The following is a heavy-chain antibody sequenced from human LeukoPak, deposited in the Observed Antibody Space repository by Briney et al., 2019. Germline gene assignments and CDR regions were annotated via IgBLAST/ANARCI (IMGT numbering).Heavy chain of an antibody. CDR2: ISAYNGNT. CDR3: ARDYHVLRYLDWLPPYYYYGMDV. J-gene: IGHJ6*02. V-gene: IGHV1-18*04. CDR1: GYTFTSYY. D-gene: IGHD3-9*01. Sequence: ASVKVSCKASGYTFTSYYMHWVRQAPGQGLEWMGWISAYNGNTNYAQKLQGRVTMTTDTSTSTAYMELRSLRSDDTAVYYCARDYHVLRYLDWLPPYYYYGMDVWGQGTTVTVSS.